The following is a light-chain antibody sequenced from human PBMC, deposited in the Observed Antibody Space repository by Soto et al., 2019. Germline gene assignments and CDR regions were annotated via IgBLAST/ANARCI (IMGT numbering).Light chain of an antibody. Sequence: EIVLTQSPGTLSLSPGERATLSCRASQSVSSSFLAWYQQKPGQAPRLLIYGASSRATGIPDRFRGSGSGTDFTLTIRSLEPEDFAVYYCQQYDSSPLTFGGGTTVEIK. CDR1: QSVSSSF. J-gene: IGKJ4*01. V-gene: IGKV3-20*01. CDR2: GAS. CDR3: QQYDSSPLT.